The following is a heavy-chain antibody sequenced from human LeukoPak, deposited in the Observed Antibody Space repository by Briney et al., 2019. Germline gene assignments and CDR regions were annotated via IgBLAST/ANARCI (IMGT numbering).Heavy chain of an antibody. CDR2: INHSGST. Sequence: PSEALSLTCAVYDGSFSTYYWSWVRQPPGKGLEWIGEINHSGSTNYNPSLKSRVTISANTSKGQFSLKLTSVTAADTAVYYCSTRGDWGQGTLVTVSS. CDR3: STRGD. V-gene: IGHV4-34*01. CDR1: DGSFSTYY. J-gene: IGHJ4*02.